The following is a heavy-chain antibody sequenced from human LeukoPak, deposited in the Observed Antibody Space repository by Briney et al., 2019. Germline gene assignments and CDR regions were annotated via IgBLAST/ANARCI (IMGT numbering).Heavy chain of an antibody. Sequence: PSETLSLTCTVSGGSISSYYWSWIRQPPGKGLEWIGYIYYSGSTNYNPSLKSRVTISVDTSKNQFSLKLSSVTAADTAVYYCARGIAAAGTGEYFQHWGQGTLVTVSS. CDR2: IYYSGST. CDR3: ARGIAAAGTGEYFQH. CDR1: GGSISSYY. D-gene: IGHD6-13*01. V-gene: IGHV4-59*08. J-gene: IGHJ1*01.